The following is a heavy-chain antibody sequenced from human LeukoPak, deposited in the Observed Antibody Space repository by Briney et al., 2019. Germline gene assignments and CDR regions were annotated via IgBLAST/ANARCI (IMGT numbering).Heavy chain of an antibody. V-gene: IGHV1-2*02. CDR3: ARDDLSIAVAGTRY. CDR1: GGTFSSYA. J-gene: IGHJ4*02. Sequence: ASVKVSCKASGGTFSSYAISWVRQAPGQGLEWMGWINPNSGGTNYAQKFQGRATMTRDTSISTAYMELSRLRSDDTAVYYCARDDLSIAVAGTRYWGQGTLVTVSS. CDR2: INPNSGGT. D-gene: IGHD6-19*01.